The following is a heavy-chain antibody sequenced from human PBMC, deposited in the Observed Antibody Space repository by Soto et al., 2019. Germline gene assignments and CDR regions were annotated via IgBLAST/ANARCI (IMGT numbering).Heavy chain of an antibody. J-gene: IGHJ3*02. Sequence: VSGYTLTALSMHWVRQAPGKGLEWMGGFDPEDGETIYAQKFQGRVTMTEDTSTDTAYMELSSLRSEDTAVYYCATGSAPLMITFGGVIAGAFDIWGQGTMVTVSS. CDR2: FDPEDGET. CDR3: ATGSAPLMITFGGVIAGAFDI. CDR1: GYTLTALS. D-gene: IGHD3-16*02. V-gene: IGHV1-24*01.